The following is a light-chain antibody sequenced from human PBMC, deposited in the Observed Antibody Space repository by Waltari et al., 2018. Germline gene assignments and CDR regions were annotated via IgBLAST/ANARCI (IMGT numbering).Light chain of an antibody. CDR1: QSVSSN. Sequence: EIVMTQSPATLSVSPGERPTLSCRASQSVSSNLAWYQQKPGQAPRLLIYVASTRATGIPARFSGSGSGTEFTLTISSMQSEDFAVYYCQQYNNWPPWTFGQGTKVEIK. J-gene: IGKJ1*01. V-gene: IGKV3-15*01. CDR3: QQYNNWPPWT. CDR2: VAS.